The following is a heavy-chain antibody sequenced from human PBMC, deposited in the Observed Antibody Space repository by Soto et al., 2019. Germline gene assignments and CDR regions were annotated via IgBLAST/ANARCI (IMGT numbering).Heavy chain of an antibody. CDR1: GGSFSGYY. D-gene: IGHD3-10*01. V-gene: IGHV4-34*01. Sequence: QVQLQQWGAGLLKPSETLSLTCAVYGGSFSGYYWSWIRQPPGKGLEWIGEINHSGSTNYNPSLKSRVTISVDTSKNQFSLKLSSVTAADTAVYYCARDGAMVRGVWWFDPWGQGTLVTVSS. J-gene: IGHJ5*02. CDR3: ARDGAMVRGVWWFDP. CDR2: INHSGST.